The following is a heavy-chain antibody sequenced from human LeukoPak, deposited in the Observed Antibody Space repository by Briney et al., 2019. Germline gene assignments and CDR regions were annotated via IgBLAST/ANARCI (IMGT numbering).Heavy chain of an antibody. V-gene: IGHV3-30*02. CDR2: IRYDGSNK. CDR3: AKGGDYYDSSGYYLYYYYYMDV. Sequence: GGSLRLSCAASGFTFSSYGMHWVRQAPGKGLEWVAFIRYDGSNKYYADSVKGRFTISRDNSKNTLYLQMNSLRAEDTAVYYCAKGGDYYDSSGYYLYYYYYMDVWGKGTTVTISS. J-gene: IGHJ6*03. CDR1: GFTFSSYG. D-gene: IGHD3-22*01.